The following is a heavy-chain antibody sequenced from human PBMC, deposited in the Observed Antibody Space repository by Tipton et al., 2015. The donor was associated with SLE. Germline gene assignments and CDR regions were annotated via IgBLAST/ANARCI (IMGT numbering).Heavy chain of an antibody. Sequence: TLSLTCTVSGYSISSGYYWGWIRQPPGKGLEWIGYIYYSGSTNYNPSLKSRVTISVDTSKNQFSLKLSSVTAADTAVYYCAREVPGGWFGELPNWFDPWGQGTLVTVSS. V-gene: IGHV4-61*01. CDR1: GYSISSGYY. CDR3: AREVPGGWFGELPNWFDP. J-gene: IGHJ5*02. D-gene: IGHD3-10*01. CDR2: IYYSGST.